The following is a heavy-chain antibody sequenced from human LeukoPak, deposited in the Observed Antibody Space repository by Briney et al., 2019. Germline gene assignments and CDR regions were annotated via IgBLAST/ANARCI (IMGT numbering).Heavy chain of an antibody. J-gene: IGHJ5*02. Sequence: SETLSLTCTVSGGSISDSNYYWGWIRQPPGRGLEWIGNIYYSGSAYYSPSLKSRVTVSIDTSKNQFSLKLNSVTAADTAVYYCARQSTIAAARIDPWGQGTLVTVSS. CDR1: GGSISDSNYY. V-gene: IGHV4-39*01. CDR3: ARQSTIAAARIDP. D-gene: IGHD6-25*01. CDR2: IYYSGSA.